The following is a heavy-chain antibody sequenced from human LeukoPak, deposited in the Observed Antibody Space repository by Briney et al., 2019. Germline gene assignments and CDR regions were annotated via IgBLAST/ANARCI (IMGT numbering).Heavy chain of an antibody. CDR1: GGSISSYY. J-gene: IGHJ4*02. Sequence: SETLSLTCTVSGGSISSYYWSWIRQPPGKGLEWIGSIYYSGGTNYNPSLKSRVTISVGTSKNQFSLKVSSVTAADTAVYYCARGGYSSSWYDYWGQGTLVTVSS. V-gene: IGHV4-59*08. D-gene: IGHD6-13*01. CDR3: ARGGYSSSWYDY. CDR2: IYYSGGT.